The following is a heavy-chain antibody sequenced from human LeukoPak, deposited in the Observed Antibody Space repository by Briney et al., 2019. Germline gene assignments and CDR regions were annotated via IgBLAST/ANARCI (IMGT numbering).Heavy chain of an antibody. Sequence: PSETLSLTCAVYGGSFSGYYWSWIRQPPGKGLEWIGEINHSGSTNYNPSLKSRVTISVDTTKNQFSLKLSSVTAADTAVYYCARGSARVVTQPYYYYYYYMDVWGKGTTVTVSS. CDR1: GGSFSGYY. CDR2: INHSGST. CDR3: ARGSARVVTQPYYYYYYYMDV. V-gene: IGHV4-34*01. D-gene: IGHD4-23*01. J-gene: IGHJ6*03.